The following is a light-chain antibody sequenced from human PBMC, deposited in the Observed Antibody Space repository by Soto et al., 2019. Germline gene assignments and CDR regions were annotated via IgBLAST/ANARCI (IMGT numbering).Light chain of an antibody. CDR2: GAS. CDR3: QQYGSSPPWT. CDR1: QSVSSSY. J-gene: IGKJ1*01. Sequence: EIVLTQSPGTLSLSPGERATLSCRASQSVSSSYLAWYQQKPGQAPRLLIYGASSRATGIPDRFSGSGSGNDFTLSLSRLEPEDFAVYYCQQYGSSPPWTVGQGTKVEIK. V-gene: IGKV3-20*01.